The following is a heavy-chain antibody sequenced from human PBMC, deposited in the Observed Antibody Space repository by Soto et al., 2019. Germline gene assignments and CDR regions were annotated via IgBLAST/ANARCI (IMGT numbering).Heavy chain of an antibody. J-gene: IGHJ6*02. CDR3: ATSRGFDEAMEV. V-gene: IGHV1-69*01. CDR2: IMAVFGSA. CDR1: GGSFRTYA. D-gene: IGHD5-12*01. Sequence: QVQLGQSGAEVKKPGSSVKVSCKSSGGSFRTYAISWVRQAPGQGLEWMGSIMAVFGSATYAQRFQGRVIITADESTTTSYLELSGLQPGDAAVYFCATSRGFDEAMEVWGQGTTVTVSS.